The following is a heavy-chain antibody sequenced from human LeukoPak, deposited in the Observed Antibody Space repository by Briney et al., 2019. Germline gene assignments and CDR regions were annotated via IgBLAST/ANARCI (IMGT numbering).Heavy chain of an antibody. J-gene: IGHJ4*02. D-gene: IGHD2-15*01. CDR2: ISVSGNT. CDR3: AKAPVTTCSGAYCYPFDY. CDR1: GLTFSSYA. V-gene: IGHV3-23*01. Sequence: GGSLRLSCVASGLTFSSYAMSWVRQGPGKGLEWVSAISVSGNTYHADSVKGRFTISRDSSKNTLYLQMNSLRAGDAAVYYCAKAPVTTCSGAYCYPFDYWSQGTLVTVSS.